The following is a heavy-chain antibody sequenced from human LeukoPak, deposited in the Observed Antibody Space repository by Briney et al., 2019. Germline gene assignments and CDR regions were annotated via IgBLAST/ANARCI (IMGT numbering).Heavy chain of an antibody. Sequence: GGSLRLSCAASGFTFSSYGLHWVRQAPGKGLEWVAFIRYDGSNKYYADSVKGRFTISRDNSKNTLFLQMNSLRADDTAVYYCAKDLPEYYGSGSYGLDYWGQGTLVTVSS. D-gene: IGHD3-10*01. CDR2: IRYDGSNK. CDR1: GFTFSSYG. J-gene: IGHJ4*02. CDR3: AKDLPEYYGSGSYGLDY. V-gene: IGHV3-30*02.